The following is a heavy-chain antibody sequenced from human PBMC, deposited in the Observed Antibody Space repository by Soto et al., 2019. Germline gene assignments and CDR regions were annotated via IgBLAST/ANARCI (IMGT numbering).Heavy chain of an antibody. CDR2: INPDGSTT. CDR3: VRVAVAAYHFDY. Sequence: EVQLVESGGGLVQPGGSLRLSCAASGFTFSSYWMHWVRQAPGKGLVWVSRINPDGSTTNYADSVKGRFTISRDNAKNTLYLQMNSLRAEDTAVYYCVRVAVAAYHFDYWGQGTLVTVSS. D-gene: IGHD6-19*01. J-gene: IGHJ4*02. V-gene: IGHV3-74*01. CDR1: GFTFSSYW.